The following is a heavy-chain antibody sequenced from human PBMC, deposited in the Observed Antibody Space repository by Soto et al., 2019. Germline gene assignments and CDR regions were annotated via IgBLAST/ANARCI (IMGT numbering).Heavy chain of an antibody. Sequence: QVQLVQSGAEVKKPGSSVRVSCKASGGTLNSYTISWVRQAPGQGLEWMGGIIPVFGTTDYAQKFQGRVTITADQSTGTAYLDLFSRRSEDTAIYYCSIINSYGRGDLWDQGTLVPATS. CDR2: IIPVFGTT. CDR3: SIINSYGRGDL. V-gene: IGHV1-69*01. J-gene: IGHJ4*02. D-gene: IGHD3-16*01. CDR1: GGTLNSYT.